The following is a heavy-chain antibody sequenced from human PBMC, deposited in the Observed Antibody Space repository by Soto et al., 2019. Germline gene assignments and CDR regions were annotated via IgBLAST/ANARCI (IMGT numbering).Heavy chain of an antibody. CDR1: GFTFTTYW. CDR3: ARTKQASRYTSSFSLAY. V-gene: IGHV5-51*01. J-gene: IGHJ4*02. Sequence: GESLKISCKGFGFTFTTYWIAWGRQMPGKGLEWMGIIYAGDSDTRYSPSFQGLVTISADKSINTAYLQWSSVKASDTAIYYCARTKQASRYTSSFSLAYWGQGTQVTVSS. CDR2: IYAGDSDT. D-gene: IGHD2-2*01.